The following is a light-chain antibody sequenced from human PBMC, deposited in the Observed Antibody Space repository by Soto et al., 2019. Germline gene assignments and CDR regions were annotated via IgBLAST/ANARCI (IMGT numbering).Light chain of an antibody. CDR2: GAS. V-gene: IGKV3-20*01. CDR1: QSISSNY. CDR3: QQYSSSPQT. J-gene: IGKJ1*01. Sequence: NVLTQSPGTLSLSPGEGATLSCRASQSISSNYLAWYHQKPGQAPRLLIYGASSRATDIPDRFRGSGSGRDFVLNISRLEPEDFGMYYCQQYSSSPQTFGQGTKVEIK.